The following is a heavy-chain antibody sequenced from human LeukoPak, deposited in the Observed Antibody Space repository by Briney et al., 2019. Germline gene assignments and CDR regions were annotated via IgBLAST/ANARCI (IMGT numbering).Heavy chain of an antibody. CDR1: GHTFVSYG. J-gene: IGHJ3*01. CDR3: ARRFCSSVSCYDDDAFDV. Sequence: ASVKVSCKASGHTFVSYGISWVRHAPGQGLQWMGWISGYNGKINYAQKFQGRVTMTTDTSTSTAYLELRSLTSEDTAVYYCARRFCSSVSCYDDDAFDVWGQGTLVTVSS. CDR2: ISGYNGKI. D-gene: IGHD2-2*01. V-gene: IGHV1-18*01.